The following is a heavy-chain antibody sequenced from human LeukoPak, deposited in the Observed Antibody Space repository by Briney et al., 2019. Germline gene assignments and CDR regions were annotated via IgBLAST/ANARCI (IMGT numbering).Heavy chain of an antibody. J-gene: IGHJ4*02. CDR2: ISGSGGST. D-gene: IGHD2-2*01. Sequence: PGGSLRLSCAASGFTFSSYAMSWVRQAPGKGLEWVSAISGSGGSTYYADSVKGRFTISRDNSKNTLYLQMNGLRAEDTAVYYCAKDGVVVPAALFDYWGQGTLVTVSS. CDR3: AKDGVVVPAALFDY. CDR1: GFTFSSYA. V-gene: IGHV3-23*01.